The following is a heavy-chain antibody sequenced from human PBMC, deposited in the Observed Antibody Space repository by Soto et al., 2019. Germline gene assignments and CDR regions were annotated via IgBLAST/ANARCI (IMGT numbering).Heavy chain of an antibody. D-gene: IGHD3-3*01. CDR1: GHSISSGFYY. Sequence: PSETLSLTCAVSGHSISSGFYYWGWVRQPPGKRLEWIGSIYHTGSTYYNPSLKSRVTISVDTSKNRLSLKLNSVTAADTAMYFCARYGYYTSARFFDYRGQGILVTVSS. CDR3: ARYGYYTSARFFDY. CDR2: IYHTGST. J-gene: IGHJ4*02. V-gene: IGHV4-38-2*01.